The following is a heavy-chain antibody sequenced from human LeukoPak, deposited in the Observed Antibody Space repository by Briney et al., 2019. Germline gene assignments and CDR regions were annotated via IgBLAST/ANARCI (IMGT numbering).Heavy chain of an antibody. J-gene: IGHJ4*02. CDR3: AKDAGTGWYSDLDY. CDR2: LSGSSRGT. CDR1: GFTFSNYA. Sequence: GGSLRPSCAASGFTFSNYAMTWVRQAPGKGLEWGSSLSGSSRGTYYADSVKGRFTVSRDNSKNTLYLQMNSLTAEDTALYYCAKDAGTGWYSDLDYWGQGTLVTVSS. D-gene: IGHD6-19*01. V-gene: IGHV3-23*01.